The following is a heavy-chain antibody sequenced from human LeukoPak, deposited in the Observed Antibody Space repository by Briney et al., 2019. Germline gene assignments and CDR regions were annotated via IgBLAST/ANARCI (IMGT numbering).Heavy chain of an antibody. CDR1: GFTFTTYS. CDR3: ARTYYDLLTGSNPYFDY. D-gene: IGHD3-9*01. V-gene: IGHV3-21*01. CDR2: ITSSSTSM. J-gene: IGHJ4*02. Sequence: GGSLRLSCAASGFTFTTYSMNWVRQAPGKGLEWVSSITSSSTSMYYADSVKGRFTISRDNAKNSLYLQMNSLRAEDTAVYYCARTYYDLLTGSNPYFDYWGQGTLVTVSS.